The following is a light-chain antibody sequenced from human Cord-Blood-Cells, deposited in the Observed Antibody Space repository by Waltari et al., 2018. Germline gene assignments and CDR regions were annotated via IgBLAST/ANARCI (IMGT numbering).Light chain of an antibody. CDR3: CSYAGSLV. Sequence: QSAMTQPASVSGSPGQSITISCTGTSSDVGSYNLVSWYQQHPGKAPQLMIYEGSKRPSGVSNRFSGSKPGNTASLTISGLQAEDEADYYCCSYAGSLVFGGGTKLTVL. V-gene: IGLV2-23*01. CDR1: SSDVGSYNL. CDR2: EGS. J-gene: IGLJ2*01.